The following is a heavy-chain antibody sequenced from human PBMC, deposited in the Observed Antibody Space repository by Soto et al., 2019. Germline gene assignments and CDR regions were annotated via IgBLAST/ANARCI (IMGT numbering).Heavy chain of an antibody. CDR2: ISYDGSNK. Sequence: QVQLVESGGGVVQPGRSLRLSCAASGFTFSSYAMHWVRQAPGKGLEWVAVISYDGSNKYYADSVKGRFTISRDNSKNTLYLQMNSLRAEDTAVYYCARGGSGGISPLFYWGQGTLVTVSS. J-gene: IGHJ4*02. CDR1: GFTFSSYA. CDR3: ARGGSGGISPLFY. D-gene: IGHD2-15*01. V-gene: IGHV3-30-3*01.